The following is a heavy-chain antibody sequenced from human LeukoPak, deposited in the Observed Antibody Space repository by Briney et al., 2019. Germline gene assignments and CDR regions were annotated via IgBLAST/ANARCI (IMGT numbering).Heavy chain of an antibody. J-gene: IGHJ4*02. Sequence: PGGSLRLCCAVSGSTLTSYWMSWVRQATGKGLEWVASIKQDGSEKHYVDSVKGRFTISRDNAKNSLYLQMNSLRAEDTAVYYCARAMELRFEEPAVGDYWGQGTLVTVSS. CDR2: IKQDGSEK. V-gene: IGHV3-7*01. D-gene: IGHD1-7*01. CDR1: GSTLTSYW. CDR3: ARAMELRFEEPAVGDY.